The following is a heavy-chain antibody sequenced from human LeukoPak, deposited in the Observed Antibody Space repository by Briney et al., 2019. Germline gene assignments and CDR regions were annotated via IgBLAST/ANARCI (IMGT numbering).Heavy chain of an antibody. CDR1: GFTVSSNY. Sequence: GGSLRLSCAASGFTVSSNYMSWVRQAPGKGLEWVSLIYSGGSTYYADSVKGRFTISRDNSKNTLYLQMNSLRTEDTAVYYCARQAGITPSFDYWGLGTLVTVSS. CDR3: ARQAGITPSFDY. D-gene: IGHD2-15*01. J-gene: IGHJ4*02. V-gene: IGHV3-53*01. CDR2: IYSGGST.